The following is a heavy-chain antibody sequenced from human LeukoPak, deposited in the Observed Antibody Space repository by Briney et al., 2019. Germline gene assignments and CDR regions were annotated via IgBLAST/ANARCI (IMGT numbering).Heavy chain of an antibody. V-gene: IGHV3-30-3*01. CDR3: ARRGYYYDSSGCRY. D-gene: IGHD3-22*01. CDR1: GFTFGSYA. CDR2: ISYDGSNK. J-gene: IGHJ4*02. Sequence: PGGSLRLSCAASGFTFGSYAMHWVRQAPGKGLEWVAVISYDGSNKYYADSVKGRFTISRDNSKNTLYLQMNSLRAEDTAVYYCARRGYYYDSSGCRYWGQGTLVTVSS.